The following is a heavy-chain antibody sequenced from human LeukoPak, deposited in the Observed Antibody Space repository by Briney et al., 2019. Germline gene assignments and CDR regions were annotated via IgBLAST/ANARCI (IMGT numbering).Heavy chain of an antibody. CDR2: IKQDGSEK. Sequence: GGSLRLSCAASGFTFSNSWMSWVRQAPGKGLEWVANIKQDGSEKYYVDSVKGRFTISRDNAKNSLYLQMNSLRAEDTAVYYCARDKFGGTDYWGQRTLVTVSS. D-gene: IGHD3-16*01. CDR3: ARDKFGGTDY. J-gene: IGHJ4*02. V-gene: IGHV3-7*01. CDR1: GFTFSNSW.